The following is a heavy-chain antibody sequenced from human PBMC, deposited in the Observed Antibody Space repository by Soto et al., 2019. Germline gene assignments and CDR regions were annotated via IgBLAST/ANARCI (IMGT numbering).Heavy chain of an antibody. Sequence: GGSLRLSCADSGFTFSRYEMNWVRQAPGKGLEWVSYISSSSSTLYYADSVKGRFTISRDNAKNSLYLQMNSLRAEDTAVYYCARGGSGSYFWYLHLWGRGTMVTVSS. CDR2: ISSSSSTL. CDR1: GFTFSRYE. D-gene: IGHD1-26*01. CDR3: ARGGSGSYFWYLHL. J-gene: IGHJ2*01. V-gene: IGHV3-48*03.